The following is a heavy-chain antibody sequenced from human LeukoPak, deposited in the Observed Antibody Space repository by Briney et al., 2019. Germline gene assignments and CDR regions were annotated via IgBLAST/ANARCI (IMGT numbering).Heavy chain of an antibody. J-gene: IGHJ6*03. D-gene: IGHD6-13*01. CDR2: IRYDGINK. CDR1: AFTFSSYG. V-gene: IGHV3-30*02. CDR3: AMYSSSWYPTVYYYYYMDV. Sequence: PGGSLRLSCAASAFTFSSYGMHWVRQAPGKGLEWVAFIRYDGINKYYADSVEGRISISRDNSKNTLYLQMNSLRAEDTAVYYCAMYSSSWYPTVYYYYYMDVWGKGTTVTISS.